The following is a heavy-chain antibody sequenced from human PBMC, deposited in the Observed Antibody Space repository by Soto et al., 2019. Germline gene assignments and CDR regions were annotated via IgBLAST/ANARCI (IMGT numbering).Heavy chain of an antibody. CDR2: IIPIFGTA. CDR3: ARDRMIVVVAATTPLPDGMDV. J-gene: IGHJ6*02. V-gene: IGHV1-69*13. CDR1: GGTFSSYA. Sequence: SVKVSCKASGGTFSSYAISWVRQAPGQGLEWMGGIIPIFGTANYAQKFQGRVTITADESTSTAYMELSSLRSEDTAVYYCARDRMIVVVAATTPLPDGMDVWGQGTTVTVSS. D-gene: IGHD2-15*01.